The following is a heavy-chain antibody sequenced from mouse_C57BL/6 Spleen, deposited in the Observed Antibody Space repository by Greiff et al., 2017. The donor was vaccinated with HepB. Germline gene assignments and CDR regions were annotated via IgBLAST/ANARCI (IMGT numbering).Heavy chain of an antibody. Sequence: VQLQQSGAELVKPGASVKLSCTASGFNIKDYYVHWVKQRTEQGLGWIGRIDPEDGETKYAPKFQGMATITADTSSNTAYLQLSSLTSEDTAVYYGAGSTSGYAWFAYWGQGTLVTVSA. CDR3: AGSTSGYAWFAY. CDR1: GFNIKDYY. CDR2: IDPEDGET. V-gene: IGHV14-2*01. J-gene: IGHJ3*01. D-gene: IGHD3-2*02.